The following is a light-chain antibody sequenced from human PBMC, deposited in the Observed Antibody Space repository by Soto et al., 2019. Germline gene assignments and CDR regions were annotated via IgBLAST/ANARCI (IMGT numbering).Light chain of an antibody. V-gene: IGKV1-5*01. CDR1: QRISTW. J-gene: IGKJ1*01. Sequence: DIQRTQYNSTLSASVGDGVTITCRASQRISTWLAWYQQKPGKAPKLLISDASSLETGVPSRFSGSGSGTEFTLTSNSLQPYDCATYYGVQYKSYWTVCQGTMV. CDR3: VQYKSYWT. CDR2: DAS.